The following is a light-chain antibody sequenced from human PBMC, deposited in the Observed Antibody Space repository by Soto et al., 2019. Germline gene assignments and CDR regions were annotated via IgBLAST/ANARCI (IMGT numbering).Light chain of an antibody. J-gene: IGKJ1*01. V-gene: IGKV3-20*01. CDR1: QSVSSTY. CDR3: QQYGSXRWT. CDR2: GAS. Sequence: EIVLTQSPDTLSLFPGERATLSCRVSQSVSSTYLAWYQQKLGQAPRLLIFGASSRATGIPDRFSGSGSGTDFTLTISRLEPEDFAVYYCQQYGSXRWTFGQGTKVDIK.